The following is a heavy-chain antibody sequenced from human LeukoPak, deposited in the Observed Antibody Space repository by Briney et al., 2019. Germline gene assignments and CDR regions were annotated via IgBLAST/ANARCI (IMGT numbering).Heavy chain of an antibody. J-gene: IGHJ4*02. CDR1: GYTFSNYY. Sequence: SVKVSCKASGYTFSNYYMHWVRQAPGQGLEWMGIIDSSGGSTSYAQKFQGRVTMTRDTSTSTVYMELSSLRSEDTAMYYCARDGGEIYCSGSSCYKHSFDYWGRGTLVTVSS. CDR2: IDSSGGST. V-gene: IGHV1-46*01. CDR3: ARDGGEIYCSGSSCYKHSFDY. D-gene: IGHD2-15*01.